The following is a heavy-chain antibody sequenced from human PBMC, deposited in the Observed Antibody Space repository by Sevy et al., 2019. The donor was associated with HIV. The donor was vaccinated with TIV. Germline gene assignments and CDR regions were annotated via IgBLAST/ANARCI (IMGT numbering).Heavy chain of an antibody. D-gene: IGHD3-22*01. CDR1: GFTFSSYA. J-gene: IGHJ3*02. Sequence: GGSLRLSCAASGFTFSSYAMSWVRQAPGKGLEWVSAISGSGGSTYYADSVKGRFTISRDNSKNTLYLQMNSLKTEDTAVYYCTTGNYYDSSGYYMGAFDIWGQGTMVTVSS. V-gene: IGHV3-23*01. CDR2: ISGSGGST. CDR3: TTGNYYDSSGYYMGAFDI.